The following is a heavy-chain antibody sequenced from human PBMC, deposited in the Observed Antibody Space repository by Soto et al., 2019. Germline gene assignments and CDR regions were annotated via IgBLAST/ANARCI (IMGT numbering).Heavy chain of an antibody. CDR3: ARDRVGPGPRTYYYYGMDV. Sequence: LRLSCAASGFTFSNYGVHWVRQAPGKGLEWVAVIWYDGSTIYYADSVKGRFTISRDNAKNSLYLQMNSLRDEDTAVYCCARDRVGPGPRTYYYYGMDVWGQGTTVTVSS. V-gene: IGHV3-33*01. J-gene: IGHJ6*02. CDR1: GFTFSNYG. CDR2: IWYDGSTI. D-gene: IGHD3-3*01.